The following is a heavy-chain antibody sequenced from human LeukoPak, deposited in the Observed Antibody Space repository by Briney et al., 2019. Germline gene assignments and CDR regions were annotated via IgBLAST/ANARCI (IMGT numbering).Heavy chain of an antibody. CDR1: GGSMTNLY. Sequence: PSETLSLTCSVSGGSMTNLYWTWIRQPPGKGLEWIGDIYDSGSTRYNTSLESRVTISVDTSKNQFSLKLSSVTAADPAVYYCAKGGITNFYSGNVGGQGTTATVPS. D-gene: IGHD2/OR15-2a*01. CDR3: AKGGITNFYSGNV. J-gene: IGHJ6*02. CDR2: IYDSGST. V-gene: IGHV4-59*01.